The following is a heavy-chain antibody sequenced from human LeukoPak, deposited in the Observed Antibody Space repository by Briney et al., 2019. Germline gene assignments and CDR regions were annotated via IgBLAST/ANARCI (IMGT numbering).Heavy chain of an antibody. J-gene: IGHJ4*02. CDR1: VYTSTAHY. V-gene: IGHV1-2*02. Sequence: VASVKGSCKASVYTSTAHYIHSVRHAPGQGLAWMGWIYPNSGATNSAQKFQGRVTMTRDKSISTGNMELSRLKSDDTAVYYCASLEAPGASFDYWGQGTLVTVSS. CDR2: IYPNSGAT. D-gene: IGHD6-13*01. CDR3: ASLEAPGASFDY.